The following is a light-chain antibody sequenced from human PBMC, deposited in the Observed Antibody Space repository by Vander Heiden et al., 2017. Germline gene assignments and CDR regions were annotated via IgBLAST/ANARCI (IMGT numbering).Light chain of an antibody. CDR3: QQYDNHPYT. J-gene: IGKJ2*01. CDR1: QDISNH. V-gene: IGKV1-33*01. CDR2: DAS. Sequence: DIQMTQSPSSLSASVGDRVTITCQASQDISNHLNWYQQKAGKAPKLLIYDASNLETGVPSRFSGSGSGTDFTFTISSLQPEDIATYYCQQYDNHPYTFGQGTKVEIK.